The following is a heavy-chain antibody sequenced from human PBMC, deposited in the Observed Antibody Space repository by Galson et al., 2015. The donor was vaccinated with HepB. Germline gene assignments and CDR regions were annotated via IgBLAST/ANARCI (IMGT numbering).Heavy chain of an antibody. CDR3: ARIRGSSRGIIYFYHYMDV. CDR2: IISKDEK. Sequence: PAPVQPTQQLTLTCTGSGFSLSNASMGARCSRPPPGKALQCLAHIISKDEKTYTRSLKGRLPISKDTTKSQVVLTVTNMDPVDTATYYCARIRGSSRGIIYFYHYMDVWGKGTTVTVSS. D-gene: IGHD2-2*01. CDR1: GFSLSNASMG. V-gene: IGHV2-26*01. J-gene: IGHJ6*03.